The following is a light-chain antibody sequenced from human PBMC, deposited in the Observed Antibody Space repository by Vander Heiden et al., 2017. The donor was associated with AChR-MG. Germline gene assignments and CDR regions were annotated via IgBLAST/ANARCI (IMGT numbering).Light chain of an antibody. V-gene: IGLV2-14*03. CDR3: SSYTSSSTLYVV. J-gene: IGLJ2*01. Sequence: QPALTQPASVSGSPGQSITIPCTGTSSDVGGYNYVSWYQQHPGKAPKLMIYDVSNRPSGVSNRFSGSKSGNTASLTISGLQAEDEADYYCSSYTSSSTLYVVFGGGTKLTVL. CDR2: DVS. CDR1: SSDVGGYNY.